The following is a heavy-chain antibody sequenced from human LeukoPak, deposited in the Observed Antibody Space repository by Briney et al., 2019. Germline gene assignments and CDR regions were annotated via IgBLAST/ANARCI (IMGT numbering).Heavy chain of an antibody. CDR1: GGSISSSSYY. CDR2: IYYSGST. Sequence: SETLSLTCTVSGGSISSSSYYWGWIRQPPGKGLEWIGSIYYSGSTYYNPSLKSRVTISVDTSKNQFSLKLSSVTAADTAVYYCARGDGYNSRRFDPWGQGTLVTVSS. CDR3: ARGDGYNSRRFDP. V-gene: IGHV4-39*07. J-gene: IGHJ5*02. D-gene: IGHD5-24*01.